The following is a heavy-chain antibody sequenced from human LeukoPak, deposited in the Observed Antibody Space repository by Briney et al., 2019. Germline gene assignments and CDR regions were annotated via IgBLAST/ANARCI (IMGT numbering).Heavy chain of an antibody. CDR2: ISGSGAST. Sequence: GGSLRLSCAASGFTFSNYAMSWVRQAPGKGLEWVSAISGSGASTYYADSVKGRFTISRDNSKNTLYLQMNSLRAEDTALYFCAKDRAYSTSWYCFDYWGQGTLVTVS. D-gene: IGHD6-13*01. CDR1: GFTFSNYA. V-gene: IGHV3-23*01. J-gene: IGHJ4*02. CDR3: AKDRAYSTSWYCFDY.